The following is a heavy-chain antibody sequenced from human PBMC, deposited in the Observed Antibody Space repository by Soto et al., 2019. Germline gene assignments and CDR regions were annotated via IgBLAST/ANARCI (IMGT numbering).Heavy chain of an antibody. CDR2: ISSSSSTI. CDR3: ARPYGSGSYYNFWFDP. J-gene: IGHJ5*02. CDR1: GFTFSSYT. D-gene: IGHD3-10*01. Sequence: HPGGSLRLSCAASGFTFSSYTMNWVRQAPGKGLEWLSYISSSSSTIFYADSVKGRFTISRDNAKNSLYLQMNSLRAEDTAVYYCARPYGSGSYYNFWFDPWGQGTLVTVSS. V-gene: IGHV3-48*01.